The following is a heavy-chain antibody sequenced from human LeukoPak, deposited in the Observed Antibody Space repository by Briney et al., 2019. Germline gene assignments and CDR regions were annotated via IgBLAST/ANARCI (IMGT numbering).Heavy chain of an antibody. V-gene: IGHV4-59*12. CDR2: IYNSGST. CDR1: GGSISSYY. Sequence: SETLSLTCTVSGGSISSYYWNWIRQPPGKGLEWIGYIYNSGSTNNNPSLKSRVTISVDTSKKQFSLKLSSVTAADTAVYYCARVKRGGSYHFDYWGQGTLVTVSS. CDR3: ARVKRGGSYHFDY. D-gene: IGHD1-26*01. J-gene: IGHJ4*02.